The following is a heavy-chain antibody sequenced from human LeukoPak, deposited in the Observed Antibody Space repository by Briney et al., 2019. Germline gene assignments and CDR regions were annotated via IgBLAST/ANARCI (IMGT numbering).Heavy chain of an antibody. Sequence: ASVKVSCKASGYTFTGYYMHWVRQAPGQGLEWMGWINPNSGGTNYAQKFQGWVTMTRDTSISTAYMELSRLRSDDTAVYYCARGRTMVRGVKITDNWFDPWGQGTLVTVSS. J-gene: IGHJ5*02. CDR1: GYTFTGYY. CDR2: INPNSGGT. CDR3: ARGRTMVRGVKITDNWFDP. V-gene: IGHV1-2*04. D-gene: IGHD3-10*01.